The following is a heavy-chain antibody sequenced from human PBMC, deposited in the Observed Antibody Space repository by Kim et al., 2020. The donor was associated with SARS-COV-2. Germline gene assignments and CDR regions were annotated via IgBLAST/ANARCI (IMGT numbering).Heavy chain of an antibody. CDR2: IIPIFGTA. CDR1: GGTFSSYA. D-gene: IGHD6-19*01. J-gene: IGHJ4*02. Sequence: SVKVSCKASGGTFSSYAISWVRQAPGQGLEWMGGIIPIFGTANYAQKFQGRVTITADESTSTAYMELSSLRSEDTAVYYCAREAVAGYYFDYWGQGTLVTVSS. V-gene: IGHV1-69*13. CDR3: AREAVAGYYFDY.